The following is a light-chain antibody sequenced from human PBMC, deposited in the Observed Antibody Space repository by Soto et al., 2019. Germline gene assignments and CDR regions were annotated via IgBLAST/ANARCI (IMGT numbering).Light chain of an antibody. CDR3: QQYNNWPLT. V-gene: IGKV3-15*01. CDR2: GAS. CDR1: QSVSSN. J-gene: IGKJ4*01. Sequence: EVVMTQSPATLSVSPGERATLSCRASQSVSSNLAWYQQNPGQAPRVLIYGASTRATGIPARFSGSGSGTEFTLTISSLQSEDFAVYYCQQYNNWPLTFGGGTKVEIK.